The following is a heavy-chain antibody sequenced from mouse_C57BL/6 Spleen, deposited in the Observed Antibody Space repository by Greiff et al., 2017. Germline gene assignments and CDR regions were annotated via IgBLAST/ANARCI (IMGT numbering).Heavy chain of an antibody. CDR2: ISRGSSTI. CDR1: GFTFSDYG. CDR3: ARGYYYAMDY. J-gene: IGHJ4*01. V-gene: IGHV5-17*01. Sequence: EVKLVESGGGLVKPGGSLKLSCAASGFTFSDYGMHWVRQAPEKGLEWVAYISRGSSTIYYADTVKGRFTISRDNAKNTLFLQMTSLRSEDTAMYYCARGYYYAMDYWGQGTSVTVSS.